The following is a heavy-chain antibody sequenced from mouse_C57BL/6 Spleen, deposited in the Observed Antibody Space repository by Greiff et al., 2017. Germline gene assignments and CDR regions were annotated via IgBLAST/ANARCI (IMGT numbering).Heavy chain of an antibody. J-gene: IGHJ2*01. CDR2: ISYDGSN. Sequence: ESGPGLVKPSQSLSLTCSVTGYSITSGYYWNWIRQFPGNKLEWMGYISYDGSNNYNPSLKNRISITRDTSKNQFFLKLNSVTTEDTATYYCARLGDGYYQYYFDYWGQGTTLTVSS. CDR3: ARLGDGYYQYYFDY. V-gene: IGHV3-6*01. D-gene: IGHD2-3*01. CDR1: GYSITSGYY.